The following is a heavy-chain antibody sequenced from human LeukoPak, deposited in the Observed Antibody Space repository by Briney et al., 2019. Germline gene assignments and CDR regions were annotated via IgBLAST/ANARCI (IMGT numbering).Heavy chain of an antibody. Sequence: ASVKVSCKASGYTFTNYGISWMRQAPGQGLEWMGWITTYNGYTNYAQKFQGRVTMTTDTSTSTAYMELRSLRSDDAAVYYCARLSGSYYIFDYWGQRTLVTVSS. CDR1: GYTFTNYG. CDR2: ITTYNGYT. J-gene: IGHJ4*02. CDR3: ARLSGSYYIFDY. D-gene: IGHD1-26*01. V-gene: IGHV1-18*01.